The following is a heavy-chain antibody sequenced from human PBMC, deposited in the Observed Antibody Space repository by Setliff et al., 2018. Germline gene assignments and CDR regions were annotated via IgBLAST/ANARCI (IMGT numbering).Heavy chain of an antibody. CDR1: GGTFSSYA. CDR2: IIPVFGTA. V-gene: IGHV1-69*13. J-gene: IGHJ5*02. D-gene: IGHD3-3*01. Sequence: SVKVSCKASGGTFSSYAISWVRQAPGQGLEWMGGIIPVFGTANYAQKFQGRVTITADESTSTAYMELSSLRSEDTAVYYCARGYRGYYNFWSGSQGANWFDPWGQGTLVTVSS. CDR3: ARGYRGYYNFWSGSQGANWFDP.